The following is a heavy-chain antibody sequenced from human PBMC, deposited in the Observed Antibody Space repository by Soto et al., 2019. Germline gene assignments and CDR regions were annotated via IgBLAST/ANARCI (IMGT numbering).Heavy chain of an antibody. CDR1: GGSISSYY. Sequence: PSETLSLTCTVSGGSISSYYWSWIRQPPGKGLEWIGYIYYSGSTNYNPSLKSRVTISVDTSKNQFSLKLSSVTAADTAVYYCARRGLKFRSNWFDPWGQGTLVTVS. V-gene: IGHV4-59*08. D-gene: IGHD3-16*01. CDR2: IYYSGST. CDR3: ARRGLKFRSNWFDP. J-gene: IGHJ5*02.